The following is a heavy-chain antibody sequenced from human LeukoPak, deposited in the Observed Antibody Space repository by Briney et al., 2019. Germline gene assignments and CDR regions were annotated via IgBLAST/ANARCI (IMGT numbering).Heavy chain of an antibody. CDR3: ARHGYGSGSYYTAYYYGMDV. CDR1: GGSISSYY. V-gene: IGHV4-59*08. J-gene: IGHJ6*02. Sequence: PSESLSLTCTVSGGSISSYYWSWIRQPPGKGLEWTGYIYYSGSTNYNPSLKSRVTISVDTSKNQFSLKLSSATAADTAVYYCARHGYGSGSYYTAYYYGMDVWGQGTTVTVSS. D-gene: IGHD3-10*01. CDR2: IYYSGST.